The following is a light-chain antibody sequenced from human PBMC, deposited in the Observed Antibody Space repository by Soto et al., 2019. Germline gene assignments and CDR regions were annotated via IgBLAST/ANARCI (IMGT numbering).Light chain of an antibody. CDR2: GAS. Sequence: DIQMTQSPSTLSASVGDRVTITCRASQSISIWLAWYQQKPGEAPKVLIYGASSLESGVPSRFSGSGSWTDFTLTISDLQPDDFATYYCQQCHSYPISFGGGTKVEI. CDR3: QQCHSYPIS. J-gene: IGKJ4*01. V-gene: IGKV1-5*03. CDR1: QSISIW.